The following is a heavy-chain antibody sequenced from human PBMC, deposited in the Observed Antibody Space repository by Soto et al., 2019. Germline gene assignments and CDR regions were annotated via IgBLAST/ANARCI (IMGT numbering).Heavy chain of an antibody. Sequence: ASVKVSCKASGYTFTSYDINWVRQATGQGLEWMGWMNPNSGNTGYAQKFQGRVTMTRNTSISTAYMELSSLRSEDTAVYYCARGTTQQPLQKAPRKAKATDWYDPWGQGSLVTGSS. V-gene: IGHV1-8*01. D-gene: IGHD6-13*01. J-gene: IGHJ5*02. CDR3: ARGTTQQPLQKAPRKAKATDWYDP. CDR1: GYTFTSYD. CDR2: MNPNSGNT.